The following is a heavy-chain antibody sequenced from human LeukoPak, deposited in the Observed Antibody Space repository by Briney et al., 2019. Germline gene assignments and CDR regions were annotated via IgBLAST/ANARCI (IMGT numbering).Heavy chain of an antibody. CDR2: IIPVFGTS. J-gene: IGHJ5*02. V-gene: IGHV1-69*13. Sequence: SVKVSCKASGGTFNGSAVSWVRQAPGQGLEWMGGIIPVFGTSNYAQKFQGRVTITADESTRTAYMELSSLRSEDTAVYYCARVTGGRYCSTTSCYMRGWFDPWGQGTLVTVSS. D-gene: IGHD2-2*02. CDR3: ARVTGGRYCSTTSCYMRGWFDP. CDR1: GGTFNGSA.